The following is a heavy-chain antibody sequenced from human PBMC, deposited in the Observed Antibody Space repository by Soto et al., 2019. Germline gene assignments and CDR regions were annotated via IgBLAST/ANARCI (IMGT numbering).Heavy chain of an antibody. CDR1: GGSISSGGYS. CDR2: IYHSGST. D-gene: IGHD1-26*01. J-gene: IGHJ4*02. Sequence: SETLSLTCAVSGGSISSGGYSWSWIRHPPGKGLEWIGYIYHSGSTYYNPSLKSRVTISVDRSKNQSSLKLSSVTAADTAVYYCARAGVVGATALDYWGQGTLVTVSS. CDR3: ARAGVVGATALDY. V-gene: IGHV4-30-2*01.